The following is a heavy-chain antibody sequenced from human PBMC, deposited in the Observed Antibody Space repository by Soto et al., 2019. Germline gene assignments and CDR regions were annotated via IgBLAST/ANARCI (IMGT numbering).Heavy chain of an antibody. Sequence: PGGSLRLSCAASGFPLSAYTMTWVRQAPGKGLEWVSYISTSSSYVSYAESVKGRFTISRDNAKYSVFLQMDSLRAEDTAIYYCARETPVDPDNGSNPIIDFWGQGTLVTVSS. CDR2: ISTSSSYV. CDR1: GFPLSAYT. V-gene: IGHV3-21*01. D-gene: IGHD4-17*01. CDR3: ARETPVDPDNGSNPIIDF. J-gene: IGHJ4*02.